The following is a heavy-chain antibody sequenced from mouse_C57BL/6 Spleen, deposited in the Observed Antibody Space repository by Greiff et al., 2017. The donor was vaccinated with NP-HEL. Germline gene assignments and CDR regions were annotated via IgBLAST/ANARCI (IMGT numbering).Heavy chain of an antibody. CDR3: ASRGDYAIDY. CDR2: INPSSGYT. J-gene: IGHJ4*01. V-gene: IGHV1-4*01. CDR1: GYTFTSYT. Sequence: VQLQQSGAELARPGASVKMSCKASGYTFTSYTMHWVKQRPGQGLEWIGYINPSSGYTKYNQKFKDKATLTADKSSSTAYMQLSSLTSEDSAVYYCASRGDYAIDYWGQGTSVTVSS.